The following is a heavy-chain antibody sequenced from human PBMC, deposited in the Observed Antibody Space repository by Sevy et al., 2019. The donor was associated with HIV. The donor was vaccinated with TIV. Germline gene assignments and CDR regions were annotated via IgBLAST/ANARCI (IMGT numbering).Heavy chain of an antibody. CDR3: ARDLPPSATTVPHFDC. D-gene: IGHD4-17*01. Sequence: GGSLRLSCAASGFTFSSYEMNWVRQAPGKGPEWVSYISNSGTAMYYSDSVRGRFTISRDNARRSLYLQMNSLRAEDTAVYYCARDLPPSATTVPHFDCWGQCTLVTVSS. CDR2: ISNSGTAM. V-gene: IGHV3-48*03. J-gene: IGHJ4*02. CDR1: GFTFSSYE.